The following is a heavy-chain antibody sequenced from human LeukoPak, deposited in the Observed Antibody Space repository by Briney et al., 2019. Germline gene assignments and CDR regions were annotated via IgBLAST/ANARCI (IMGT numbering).Heavy chain of an antibody. CDR2: ITNDGSRQ. Sequence: PGGFLRLSCETSIFVFSEYYMHWVRLAPGKGLEWLAVITNDGSRQYYADSVKGRFTISRDNSKNTLYVQMSSLRAEDTAVYYCAKDGSGSSVSPNWFDPWGQGTLVTVSS. CDR1: IFVFSEYY. J-gene: IGHJ5*02. V-gene: IGHV3-30*18. D-gene: IGHD3-10*01. CDR3: AKDGSGSSVSPNWFDP.